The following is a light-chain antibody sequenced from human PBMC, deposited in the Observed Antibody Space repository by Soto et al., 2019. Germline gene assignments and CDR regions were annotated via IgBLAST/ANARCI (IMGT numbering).Light chain of an antibody. Sequence: NFMLTQPHSVSESPGQTVTISCTRSSGSIASNHVQWYQRRPGSAPSLLIYEDEQRPSGVPDRFSGSIDSSSNSAYLTVSGLAPEDEAADYCQCFDNNNFQGVFGGGTKLTVL. CDR3: QCFDNNNFQGV. V-gene: IGLV6-57*03. J-gene: IGLJ3*02. CDR2: EDE. CDR1: SGSIASNH.